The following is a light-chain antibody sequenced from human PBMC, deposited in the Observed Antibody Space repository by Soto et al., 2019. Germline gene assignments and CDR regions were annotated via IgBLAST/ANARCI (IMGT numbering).Light chain of an antibody. V-gene: IGLV2-23*02. Sequence: ALTQPASVSGSPGQSIAISCTGTSSDVGSYNLVSWYQQHPGKAPKLMIYEVSKRPSGVSDRFSGSKSGDTASLTISGLQAEDEADYYCCSYAGSSTYWVFGGGTKLTVL. J-gene: IGLJ3*02. CDR2: EVS. CDR3: CSYAGSSTYWV. CDR1: SSDVGSYNL.